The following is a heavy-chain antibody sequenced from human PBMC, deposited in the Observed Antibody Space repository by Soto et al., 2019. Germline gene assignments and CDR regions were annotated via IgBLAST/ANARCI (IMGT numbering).Heavy chain of an antibody. CDR2: INASGGNT. V-gene: IGHV1-3*01. D-gene: IGHD3-22*01. Sequence: GASVKVSCKASGYTFTSYYMHWVRQAPGQRLEWMGRINASGGNTKYSQKFQGRVTITRDTSASTAYMELSSLRSEDTAVYYCARSIVVVTSFDYWGQGTLVTVSS. CDR3: ARSIVVVTSFDY. J-gene: IGHJ4*02. CDR1: GYTFTSYY.